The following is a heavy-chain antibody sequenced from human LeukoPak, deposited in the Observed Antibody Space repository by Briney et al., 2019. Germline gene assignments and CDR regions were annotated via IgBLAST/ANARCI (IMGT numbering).Heavy chain of an antibody. CDR3: ARDHLAYCGGDCYSHLGWFDP. D-gene: IGHD2-21*01. CDR2: ISAYNGNT. Sequence: ASVKVSCKASGYTFTSYGISWVRQAPGQGLEWMGWISAYNGNTNYAQKLQGRVTMTTDTSTSTAYMELRSLRSDDTAVYYCARDHLAYCGGDCYSHLGWFDPWGQGTLVTVSS. J-gene: IGHJ5*02. CDR1: GYTFTSYG. V-gene: IGHV1-18*01.